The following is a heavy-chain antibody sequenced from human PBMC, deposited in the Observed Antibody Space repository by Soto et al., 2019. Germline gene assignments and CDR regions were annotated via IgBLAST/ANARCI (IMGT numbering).Heavy chain of an antibody. CDR2: ISHDGTNI. Sequence: PVGSLRLSCAGSGFTFSRYALHWVRQAPGKGLEWVASISHDGTNIYYADSVKGRFTISRDDSKNTLYLQMNSLSAEDTAVYYCARYSGYDYFFDYWGQGILVTVSS. J-gene: IGHJ4*02. V-gene: IGHV3-30-3*01. D-gene: IGHD5-12*01. CDR1: GFTFSRYA. CDR3: ARYSGYDYFFDY.